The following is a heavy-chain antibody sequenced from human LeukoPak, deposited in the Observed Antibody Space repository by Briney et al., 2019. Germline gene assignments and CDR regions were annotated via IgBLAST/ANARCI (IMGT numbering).Heavy chain of an antibody. V-gene: IGHV4-38-2*02. Sequence: PSETLSLTCTVSGYSISSGYYWGWIRQPPGKGLEWIGSIYYCGSTYYNPSLKSRVTISVDTSKNQFSLKLSSVTAADTAVYYCGQDSSGYYSDYWGQGTLVTVSS. CDR1: GYSISSGYY. J-gene: IGHJ4*02. D-gene: IGHD3-22*01. CDR3: GQDSSGYYSDY. CDR2: IYYCGST.